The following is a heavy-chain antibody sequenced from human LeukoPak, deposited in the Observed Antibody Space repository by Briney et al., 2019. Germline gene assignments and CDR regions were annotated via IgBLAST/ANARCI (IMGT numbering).Heavy chain of an antibody. Sequence: PSETLSLTCAVSSYSISSGYYWGWIRQPPGKGLEWIGNIHHSGSTYYSPSLESRVTISLDTSKNKFSLRLSSVTAADTAVCYCARDQSYGRHYFDYWGQGILVTVSS. V-gene: IGHV4-38-2*02. CDR2: IHHSGST. CDR1: SYSISSGYY. J-gene: IGHJ4*02. CDR3: ARDQSYGRHYFDY. D-gene: IGHD5-18*01.